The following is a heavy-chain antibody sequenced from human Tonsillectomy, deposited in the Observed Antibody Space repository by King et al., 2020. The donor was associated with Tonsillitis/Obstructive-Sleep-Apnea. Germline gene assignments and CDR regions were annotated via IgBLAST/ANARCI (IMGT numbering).Heavy chain of an antibody. CDR2: SYPGDSDP. D-gene: IGHD2-15*01. CDR3: ARLGDSCSFVSLYYFDY. V-gene: IGHV5-51*01. J-gene: IGHJ4*02. CDR1: GYSFTRHW. Sequence: QLVQSGAEVKKPGESLKISCKGSGYSFTRHWIGWVRQMPGKGLEWMGISYPGDSDPRYSPSFQGQVTFSADKSISTAFLQWSSLKASDTAMYYCARLGDSCSFVSLYYFDYGAREPWSPSPQ.